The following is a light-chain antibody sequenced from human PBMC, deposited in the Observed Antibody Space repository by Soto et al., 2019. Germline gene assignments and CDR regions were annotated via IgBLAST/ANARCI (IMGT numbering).Light chain of an antibody. CDR1: SSNIGAGYD. J-gene: IGLJ2*01. V-gene: IGLV1-40*01. Sequence: QSVLTQPPSVSGAPGQRVTISCTGSSSNIGAGYDVHWYQQVPGTAPKLLIYGNINRPSGVPDRFSGSKSGTSASLAITGLQADDEADYYCQSYDSSLTVVFGGGTKGTVL. CDR3: QSYDSSLTVV. CDR2: GNI.